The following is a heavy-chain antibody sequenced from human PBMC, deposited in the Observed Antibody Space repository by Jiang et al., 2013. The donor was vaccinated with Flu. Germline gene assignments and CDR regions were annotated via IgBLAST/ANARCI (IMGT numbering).Heavy chain of an antibody. J-gene: IGHJ4*02. D-gene: IGHD3-22*01. CDR2: IVVGSGNT. V-gene: IGHV1-58*01. CDR3: AAEVETYYYDSSGYYDAGGFDY. Sequence: RLEWIGWIVVGSGNTNYAQKFQERVTITRDMSTSTAYMELSSLRSEDTAVYYCAAEVETYYYDSSGYYDAGGFDYWGQGTLVTVSS.